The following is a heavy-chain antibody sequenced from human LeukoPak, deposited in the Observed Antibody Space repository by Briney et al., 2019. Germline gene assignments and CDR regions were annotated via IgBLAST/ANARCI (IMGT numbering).Heavy chain of an antibody. Sequence: ASVKVSCKTSGYTFTAYYMYWLRQAPGQGLECMGCIYPNSGATGYAQNFQGRVTMTRDTSVSTIYMELSRLRSDDTAVYYCARDGVSTTPDFDYWGQGTLVTVSS. CDR3: ARDGVSTTPDFDY. J-gene: IGHJ4*02. V-gene: IGHV1-2*02. CDR1: GYTFTAYY. D-gene: IGHD2-8*01. CDR2: IYPNSGAT.